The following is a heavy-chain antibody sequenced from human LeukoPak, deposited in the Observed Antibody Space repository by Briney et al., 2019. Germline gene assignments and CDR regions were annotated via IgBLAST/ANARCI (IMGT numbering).Heavy chain of an antibody. Sequence: GGSLRLSCAASGFTFSSYAMHWVRQAPGKGLEWVAVISYDGSNKYYADSVKGRFTISRDNSKNTLYLQMNSLRAEDTAVYYCARKTYYYDSSFFDYWGQGTLVTVSS. CDR2: ISYDGSNK. CDR1: GFTFSSYA. V-gene: IGHV3-30-3*01. D-gene: IGHD3-22*01. CDR3: ARKTYYYDSSFFDY. J-gene: IGHJ4*02.